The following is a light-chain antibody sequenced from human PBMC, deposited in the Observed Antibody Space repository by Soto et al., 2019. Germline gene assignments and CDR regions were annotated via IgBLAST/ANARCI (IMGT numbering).Light chain of an antibody. V-gene: IGKV3-11*01. CDR3: QQRSNWPPIT. CDR2: HAS. J-gene: IGKJ5*01. CDR1: QSVSSY. Sequence: EIVLTQSAATLSLSAGERATLSWRASQSVSSYLAWYQQKPGQAPRLLIYHASNRATGIPARFSGSGSGTDFTLTISSLEPEDFAVYYCQQRSNWPPITFGQGTRLEIK.